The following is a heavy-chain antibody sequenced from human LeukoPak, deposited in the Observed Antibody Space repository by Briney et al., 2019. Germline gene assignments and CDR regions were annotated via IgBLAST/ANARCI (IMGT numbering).Heavy chain of an antibody. D-gene: IGHD1-1*01. Sequence: SETLSLTCAVYGGSFSGYYWSWIRQPPGKGLEWIGEINHSGSTNYNPSLKSRITISIDTSKNQFPLKLSSVTAADTAVYYCARGCTTGDYWGQGTLVTVSS. J-gene: IGHJ4*02. CDR3: ARGCTTGDY. V-gene: IGHV4-34*01. CDR1: GGSFSGYY. CDR2: INHSGST.